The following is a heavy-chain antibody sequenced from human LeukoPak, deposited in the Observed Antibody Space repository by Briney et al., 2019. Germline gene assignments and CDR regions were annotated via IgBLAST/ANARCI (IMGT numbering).Heavy chain of an antibody. CDR2: ISSNGGST. CDR3: ARVGTYGDYGPFDY. CDR1: GFTFNSYA. J-gene: IGHJ4*02. V-gene: IGHV3-64*01. Sequence: GGSLRLSCAASGFTFNSYAMHWVRQAPGKGLEYVSSISSNGGSTYYANSVKGRFTISRYNSKNTLYLQMGILRAEDMAVYYCARVGTYGDYGPFDYWGQGALVTVSS. D-gene: IGHD4-17*01.